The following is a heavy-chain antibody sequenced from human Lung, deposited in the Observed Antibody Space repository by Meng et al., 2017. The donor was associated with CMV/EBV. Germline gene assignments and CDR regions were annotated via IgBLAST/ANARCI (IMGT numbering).Heavy chain of an antibody. J-gene: IGHJ4*02. V-gene: IGHV4-34*01. CDR3: ARGYGPEGY. CDR2: INHSGST. CDR1: GGSFSTYY. Sequence: LSLTCAGYGGSFSTYYWGWIRQPPGKGLEWIGEINHSGSTNYNPSLKSRVTISVDTSKNQFSLKLRSVTAADTAVYYCARGYGPEGYWGQGTLVTVSS. D-gene: IGHD3-10*01.